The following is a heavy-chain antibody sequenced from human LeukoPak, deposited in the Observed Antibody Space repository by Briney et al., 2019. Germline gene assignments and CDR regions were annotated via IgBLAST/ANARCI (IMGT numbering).Heavy chain of an antibody. D-gene: IGHD2-21*01. Sequence: SETLSLTCTVSGGSISSGGYYWSWIRQPPGKGLEWIGYIYHSGSTYYNPSLKSRVTISVDRSKNQFSLKLSSVTAADTAVYYCARDIRNRAVMGFDAFDIWGQGTMVTVSS. CDR3: ARDIRNRAVMGFDAFDI. J-gene: IGHJ3*02. CDR1: GGSISSGGYY. CDR2: IYHSGST. V-gene: IGHV4-30-2*01.